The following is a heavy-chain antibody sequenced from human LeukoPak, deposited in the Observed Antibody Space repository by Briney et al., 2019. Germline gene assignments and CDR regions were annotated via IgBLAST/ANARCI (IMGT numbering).Heavy chain of an antibody. V-gene: IGHV3-48*03. D-gene: IGHD3-10*02. Sequence: GRSLRLSCAASGFTFSSYEMNCVRQAPGKWREWVSYISSIGRTIYYAASVKSRFTISRDNARNSLHLQMNILRAEDTAVYYCAELGITMIGGVWGKGTTVTISS. CDR1: GFTFSSYE. J-gene: IGHJ6*04. CDR2: ISSIGRTI. CDR3: AELGITMIGGV.